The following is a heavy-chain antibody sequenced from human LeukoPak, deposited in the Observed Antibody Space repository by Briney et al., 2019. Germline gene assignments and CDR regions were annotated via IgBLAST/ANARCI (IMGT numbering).Heavy chain of an antibody. CDR2: INHSGST. CDR1: GGSFSGYY. V-gene: IGHV4-34*01. D-gene: IGHD3-10*01. Sequence: SETLSLTCAVYGGSFSGYYWSWIRQPPGKGLEWIGEINHSGSTNYNPSLKSRVTISVATSKNQFSLKLSSVTAADTAVYYCARGRPRLWFGELLASSHDAFDIWGQGTMVTVSS. J-gene: IGHJ3*02. CDR3: ARGRPRLWFGELLASSHDAFDI.